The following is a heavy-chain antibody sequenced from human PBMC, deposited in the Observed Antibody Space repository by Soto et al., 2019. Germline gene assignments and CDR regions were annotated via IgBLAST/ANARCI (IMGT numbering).Heavy chain of an antibody. CDR1: GFTFSSYA. Sequence: GGSLRLSCAASGFTFSSYAMHWVRQAPGKGLEWVAVISYDGTNKYYADSVTGRFTISRDNSKSTLYLQMNSLRDEDTAVYYCARPRYEPYYGMAVWGQGTTVAVSS. V-gene: IGHV3-30*04. J-gene: IGHJ6*02. CDR2: ISYDGTNK. D-gene: IGHD3-9*01. CDR3: ARPRYEPYYGMAV.